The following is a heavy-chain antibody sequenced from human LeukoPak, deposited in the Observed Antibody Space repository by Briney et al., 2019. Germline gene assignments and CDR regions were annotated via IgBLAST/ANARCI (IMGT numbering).Heavy chain of an antibody. CDR1: GFTVSSNY. V-gene: IGHV3-66*01. CDR3: ASEHYYDSSLDY. D-gene: IGHD3-22*01. J-gene: IGHJ4*02. CDR2: IYSGGST. Sequence: GGSLRPSCAASGFTVSSNYMSWVRQAPGKGLEWVSVIYSGGSTYYADSVKGRFTISRDNSKNTLYLQMNSLRAEDTAVYYCASEHYYDSSLDYWGQGTLVTVSS.